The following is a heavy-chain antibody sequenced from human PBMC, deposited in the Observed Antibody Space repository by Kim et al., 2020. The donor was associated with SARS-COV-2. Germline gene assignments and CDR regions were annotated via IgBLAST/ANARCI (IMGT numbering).Heavy chain of an antibody. J-gene: IGHJ2*01. CDR1: GGSFSGFY. D-gene: IGHD3-10*01. CDR3: ARRLSNTSGSGNHYCDL. Sequence: SETLSLTCAVYGGSFSGFYWSWIRQPPGRGLEWIGEINHSGRTNYNPSLKSRLTISVDTSKNQFSLKLTSVTAADTAVYYCARRLSNTSGSGNHYCDLWG. V-gene: IGHV4-34*01. CDR2: INHSGRT.